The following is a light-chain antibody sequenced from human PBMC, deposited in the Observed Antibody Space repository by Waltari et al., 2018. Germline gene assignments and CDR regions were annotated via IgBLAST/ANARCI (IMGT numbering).Light chain of an antibody. CDR1: QRVSSSY. Sequence: EIVLTQSPGTLSLSPGERAPLSCRASQRVSSSYLAWYQQKPGQAPRLLIYGASSRATGIPDRFSGSGSGTDFTLTISRLEPEDFAVYYCQQYGSSLLTFGGGTKVEIK. J-gene: IGKJ4*01. V-gene: IGKV3-20*01. CDR3: QQYGSSLLT. CDR2: GAS.